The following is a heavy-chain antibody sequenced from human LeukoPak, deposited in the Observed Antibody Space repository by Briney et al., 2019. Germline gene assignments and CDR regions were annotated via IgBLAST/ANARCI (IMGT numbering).Heavy chain of an antibody. Sequence: GASGKVSCKASGYTFTSYGISWVRQAPGQGLEWMGWISAYNGNTNYAQKLQGRITMTTDTSTSTAYMELRSLRSDDTAVYYCARDGVGSGWYGIYYFDYWGQGTLVTVSS. D-gene: IGHD6-19*01. CDR1: GYTFTSYG. CDR3: ARDGVGSGWYGIYYFDY. J-gene: IGHJ4*02. V-gene: IGHV1-18*01. CDR2: ISAYNGNT.